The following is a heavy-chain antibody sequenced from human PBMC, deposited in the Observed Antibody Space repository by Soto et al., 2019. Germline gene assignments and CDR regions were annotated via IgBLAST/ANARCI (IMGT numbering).Heavy chain of an antibody. J-gene: IGHJ4*02. CDR2: FDPEDGET. Sequence: ASVKVSCKVSGYTLTELSMHWVRQAPGKGLEWMGGFDPEDGETIYAQKVQGRVTMTEDTSTDTAYMELSSLRSEDTAVYYCATVGAMGLIVGATYYFDYWGQGTLVTVSS. V-gene: IGHV1-24*01. CDR1: GYTLTELS. D-gene: IGHD1-26*01. CDR3: ATVGAMGLIVGATYYFDY.